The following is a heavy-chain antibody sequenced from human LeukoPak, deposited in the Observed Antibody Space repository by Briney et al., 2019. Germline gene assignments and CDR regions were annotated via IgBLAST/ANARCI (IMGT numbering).Heavy chain of an antibody. CDR2: IRYDGSNT. Sequence: PGGSLRLSCAASGFTFSSYGMHWVRQAPGKGLEWVAFIRYDGSNTYYADSVKGRFTISRDNSKNTLYLQMNSLRAEDTAVYYCAKSAVRGLPVLGNWGQGTLVTVSS. CDR3: AKSAVRGLPVLGN. D-gene: IGHD2-21*02. CDR1: GFTFSSYG. J-gene: IGHJ4*02. V-gene: IGHV3-30*02.